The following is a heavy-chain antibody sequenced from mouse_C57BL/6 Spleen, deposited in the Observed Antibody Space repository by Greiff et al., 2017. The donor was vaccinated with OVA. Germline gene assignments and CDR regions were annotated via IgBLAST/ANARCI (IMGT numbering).Heavy chain of an antibody. CDR2: IDPSDSYT. CDR3: AGSNYGN. D-gene: IGHD2-5*01. CDR1: GYTFTSYW. J-gene: IGHJ4*01. Sequence: QVQLQQPGAELVRPGTSVKLSCKASGYTFTSYWMHWVKQRPGQGLEWIGVIDPSDSYTNYNQKFKGKATLTVDTSSSTAYMQLSSLTSEDSAVYYCAGSNYGNWGQGTSVTVSS. V-gene: IGHV1-59*01.